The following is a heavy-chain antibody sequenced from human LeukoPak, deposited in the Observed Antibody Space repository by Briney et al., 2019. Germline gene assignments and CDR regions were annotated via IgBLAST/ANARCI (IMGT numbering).Heavy chain of an antibody. D-gene: IGHD2-21*02. CDR1: GDSVSSNSAA. CDR2: TYYRSKWYN. Sequence: SQTLSLTCAISGDSVSSNSAAWNWIRQSPSRGLEWLGRTYYRSKWYNDYAVSVISRITINPDTSKNQFSLQLNSVTPEDTAVYYCARDQLAYCGGDCYANHDAFDIWGQGTMVTVSS. V-gene: IGHV6-1*01. J-gene: IGHJ3*02. CDR3: ARDQLAYCGGDCYANHDAFDI.